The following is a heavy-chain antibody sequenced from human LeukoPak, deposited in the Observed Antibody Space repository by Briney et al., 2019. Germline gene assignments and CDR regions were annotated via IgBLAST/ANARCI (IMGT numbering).Heavy chain of an antibody. V-gene: IGHV1-18*01. D-gene: IGHD3-10*01. CDR2: ISPYNGNT. CDR1: GYTFRSYG. Sequence: GASVKVSCKACGYTFRSYGFSWVRQAPGQGLEWMGWISPYNGNTNYAQKLQGRVTMTTDTSTSTAYMELRSLRSDDTAVYYCARAALYYHGSGSYSGDLWGQGTMVTVSS. J-gene: IGHJ3*01. CDR3: ARAALYYHGSGSYSGDL.